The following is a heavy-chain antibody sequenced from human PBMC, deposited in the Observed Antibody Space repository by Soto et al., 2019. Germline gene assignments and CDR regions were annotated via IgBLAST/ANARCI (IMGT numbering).Heavy chain of an antibody. CDR1: SGSISSSNW. CDR3: ARGGRSGEIYIWGSYRRHRAQGWFDP. CDR2: IYHSGST. V-gene: IGHV4-4*02. J-gene: IGHJ5*02. Sequence: QVQLQESGPGLVKPSGTLSLTCAVSSGSISSSNWWSWVRQPPGKGLEWIGEIYHSGSTNYNPSLKSRVTISVDKSKNQFSLKLSSVTAADTAVYYCARGGRSGEIYIWGSYRRHRAQGWFDPWGQGTLVTVSS. D-gene: IGHD3-16*02.